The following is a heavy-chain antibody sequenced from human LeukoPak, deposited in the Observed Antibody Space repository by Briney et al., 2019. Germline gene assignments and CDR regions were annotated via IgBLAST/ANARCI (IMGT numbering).Heavy chain of an antibody. Sequence: GGSLQISCKGSGYSFTSYWIGWVRQMPGKGLEWMGIIYPGDSDTRYSPSFQGQVTISADKSISTAYLQWSSLKASDIAMYYCARLRDYYYYGMDVWGQGTTVTVSS. J-gene: IGHJ6*02. CDR2: IYPGDSDT. V-gene: IGHV5-51*01. CDR3: ARLRDYYYYGMDV. CDR1: GYSFTSYW.